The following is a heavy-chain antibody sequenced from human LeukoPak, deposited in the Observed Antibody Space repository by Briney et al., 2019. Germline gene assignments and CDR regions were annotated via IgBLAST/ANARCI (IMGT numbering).Heavy chain of an antibody. Sequence: GGSLRLSCAASGFTFSSYWMSWVRQAPGKGLEWVANIRQDGSEKYYVDSVRGRFSISRDNAKNSLYLQMNSLRAEDTAVYYCARDGRYCSGGSCFNWFDPWSQGTLVTVSS. CDR1: GFTFSSYW. V-gene: IGHV3-7*01. J-gene: IGHJ5*02. CDR2: IRQDGSEK. D-gene: IGHD2-15*01. CDR3: ARDGRYCSGGSCFNWFDP.